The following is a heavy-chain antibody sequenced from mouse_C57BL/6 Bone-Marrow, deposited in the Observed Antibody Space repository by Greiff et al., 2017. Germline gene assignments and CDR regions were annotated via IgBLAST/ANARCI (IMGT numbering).Heavy chain of an antibody. V-gene: IGHV5-4*01. CDR3: ARDPFYDGGAMDY. CDR2: ISDGGSYT. D-gene: IGHD2-3*01. Sequence: EVQRVESGGGLVKPGGSLKLSCAASGFTFSSYAMSWVRQTPEKRLEWVATISDGGSYTYYPDNVKGRFTISRDNAKNNLYLQMSQLKSEDTAMYYCARDPFYDGGAMDYWGQGTSVTVSS. J-gene: IGHJ4*01. CDR1: GFTFSSYA.